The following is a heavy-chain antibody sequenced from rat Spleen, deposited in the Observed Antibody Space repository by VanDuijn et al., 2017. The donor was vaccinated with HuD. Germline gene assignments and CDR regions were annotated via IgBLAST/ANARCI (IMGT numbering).Heavy chain of an antibody. J-gene: IGHJ1*01. CDR2: ISPSGGST. CDR1: GFTFSNYD. V-gene: IGHV5-25*01. Sequence: EVQLVESGGGLVQPGRSLKLSCAASGFTFSNYDMAWVRQAPTKGLEWVASISPSGGSTYYRDSVKGRFTISRDNAKSTLYLQMDSLRPEDTATYYCARRGYLSNWYFDFWGPGIMVTVSS. CDR3: ARRGYLSNWYFDF. D-gene: IGHD1-11*01.